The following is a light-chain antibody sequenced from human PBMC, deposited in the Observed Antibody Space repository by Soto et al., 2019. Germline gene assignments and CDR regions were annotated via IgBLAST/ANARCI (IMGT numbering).Light chain of an antibody. CDR3: QHYGYSPKYT. CDR1: QSVSSSS. J-gene: IGKJ2*01. V-gene: IGKV3-20*01. CDR2: GAS. Sequence: EIVLTQSPCTLSLSPGQRATLSCRASQSVSSSSLAWYQQRPGQAPRLLIYGASSSATGIPDRFSGSGSGTDVTLTISRLEPEDFAVYYCQHYGYSPKYTFGQGTKLEIK.